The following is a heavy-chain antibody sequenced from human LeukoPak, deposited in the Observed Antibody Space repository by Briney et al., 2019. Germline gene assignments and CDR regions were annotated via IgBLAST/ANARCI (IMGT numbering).Heavy chain of an antibody. Sequence: GSLRLSCEGSAFIFSGHWMNWVRQTPGKGLEWVASIKEDGSERQYVDSVKGRFSISRDNTKGSLFLQLNSLRAEDTAVYYCASTFKPGITGTTIFDYWGQGTLVTVSS. J-gene: IGHJ4*02. CDR3: ASTFKPGITGTTIFDY. V-gene: IGHV3-7*03. CDR2: IKEDGSER. CDR1: AFIFSGHW. D-gene: IGHD1-7*01.